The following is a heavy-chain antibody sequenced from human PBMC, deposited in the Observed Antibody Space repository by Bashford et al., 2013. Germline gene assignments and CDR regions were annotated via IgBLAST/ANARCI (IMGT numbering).Heavy chain of an antibody. CDR1: GYTFTSYD. J-gene: IGHJ5*02. D-gene: IGHD1-26*01. CDR2: MNPNSGNT. V-gene: IGHV1-8*01. Sequence: ASVKGSPARASGYTFTSYDINWVRQATGQGLEWMGWMNPNSGNTGYAQKFQGRVTMTRNTSISTAYMELSSLRSEDTAVYYCARRFPMGGSYPNWFDPPGGQGTLVTVSS. CDR3: ARRFPMGGSYPNWFDP.